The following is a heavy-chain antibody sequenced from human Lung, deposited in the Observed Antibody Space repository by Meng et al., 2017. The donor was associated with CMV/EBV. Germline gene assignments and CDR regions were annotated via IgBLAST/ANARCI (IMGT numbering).Heavy chain of an antibody. CDR1: GFTFSSYA. V-gene: IGHV3-30*02. J-gene: IGHJ6*02. CDR3: AKRGDSSGTYAMDV. CDR2: IRFDGTNK. Sequence: GGSLRLXCAASGFTFSSYAMHWVRQAPGKGLEWVANIRFDGTNKYHADSVKGRFTISRDNSKNTLYLQMNSLRAEDTAVYYCAKRGDSSGTYAMDVWGQGXTVTGSS. D-gene: IGHD3-22*01.